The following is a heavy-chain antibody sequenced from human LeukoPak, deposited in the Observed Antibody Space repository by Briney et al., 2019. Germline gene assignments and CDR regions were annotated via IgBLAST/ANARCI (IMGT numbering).Heavy chain of an antibody. D-gene: IGHD2-21*02. V-gene: IGHV3-30*18. Sequence: GGSLRLSCAASGFNFGTFGMHWVRQAPGKGLEWVAAISYDRSTEYYSDSVKGRFTISRDNSKNTLYLQMNSLRAEDTAVYYCAKGEYGDFVPIDYWGQGTLVTVSS. CDR2: ISYDRSTE. CDR3: AKGEYGDFVPIDY. CDR1: GFNFGTFG. J-gene: IGHJ4*02.